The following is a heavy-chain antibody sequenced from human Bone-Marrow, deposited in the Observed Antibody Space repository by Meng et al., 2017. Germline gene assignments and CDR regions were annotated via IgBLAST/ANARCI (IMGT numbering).Heavy chain of an antibody. V-gene: IGHV3-48*03. Sequence: GESLKISCAASGFTFSSYEMNWVRQAPGKGLEWVSYISSSGSTIYYADSVKGRFTISRDNAKNSLYLQMNSLRAEDTAVYYCARGKPRYYYDSSGYPLVSASDAFDIWGQGKKVTVSS. CDR1: GFTFSSYE. J-gene: IGHJ3*02. CDR2: ISSSGSTI. CDR3: ARGKPRYYYDSSGYPLVSASDAFDI. D-gene: IGHD3-22*01.